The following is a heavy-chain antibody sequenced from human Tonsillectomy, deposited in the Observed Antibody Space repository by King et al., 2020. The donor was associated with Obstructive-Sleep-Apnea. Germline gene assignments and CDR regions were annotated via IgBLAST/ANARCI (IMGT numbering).Heavy chain of an antibody. CDR3: ARDPLGQGN. V-gene: IGHV4-38-2*02. J-gene: IGHJ4*02. Sequence: QVQLQESGPGLVKPSETLSLTCTVSGYSISSGYYWGWIRQPPGKGLEWVGSIYHSGSTYYNPSLKSRVTISVDTSKNQFSLRLSSVTAADTAVYCCARDPLGQGNWGQGTLAT. CDR2: IYHSGST. CDR1: GYSISSGYY.